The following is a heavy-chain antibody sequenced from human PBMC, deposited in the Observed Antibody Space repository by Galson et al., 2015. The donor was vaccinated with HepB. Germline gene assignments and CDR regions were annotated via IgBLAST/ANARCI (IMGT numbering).Heavy chain of an antibody. CDR1: GFTFTSYA. CDR2: ISGSGDTT. J-gene: IGHJ4*02. Sequence: SLRLSCAASGFTFTSYAMIWVRQAPGKGLEWVSAISGSGDTTYYADSVKGRFTISRDSSKNTLYLQVNSLRAEDTAVYYCAKDFSPRWYSSAWAFDYWGQGTLVTVSS. CDR3: AKDFSPRWYSSAWAFDY. D-gene: IGHD6-19*01. V-gene: IGHV3-23*01.